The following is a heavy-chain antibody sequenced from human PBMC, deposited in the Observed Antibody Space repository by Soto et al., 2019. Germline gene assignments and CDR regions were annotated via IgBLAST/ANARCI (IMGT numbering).Heavy chain of an antibody. V-gene: IGHV4-4*02. D-gene: IGHD6-19*01. J-gene: IGHJ4*02. Sequence: QVQLQESGPGLVKPSDTLSLTCTVSSDSIAGENWWSWVRQPPGLGLEWIGEVFHTGGTNYNPSLKSRVTMEVDKSKNQFSLKLISATAADTAVYYCARVFSSGSGWMYYFDFWGQGTLVSVSS. CDR1: SDSIAGENW. CDR3: ARVFSSGSGWMYYFDF. CDR2: VFHTGGT.